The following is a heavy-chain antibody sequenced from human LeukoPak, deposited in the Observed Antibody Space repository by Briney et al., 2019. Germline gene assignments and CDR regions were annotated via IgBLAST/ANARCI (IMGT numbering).Heavy chain of an antibody. Sequence: GGSLRLSCAASGFIFKDYAMNWVRQAPGKGLELVSSVSGTGGTTYYADSVKGRFTISRDNSKNTLYLEMNSLRVEDTAVYSCAKGGDIVVVPDYFGMDVWGRGTTVTVSS. CDR1: GFIFKDYA. D-gene: IGHD2-2*01. V-gene: IGHV3-23*01. CDR3: AKGGDIVVVPDYFGMDV. J-gene: IGHJ6*02. CDR2: VSGTGGTT.